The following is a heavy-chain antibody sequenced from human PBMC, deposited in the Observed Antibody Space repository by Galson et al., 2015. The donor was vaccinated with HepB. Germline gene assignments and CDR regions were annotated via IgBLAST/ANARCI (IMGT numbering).Heavy chain of an antibody. J-gene: IGHJ4*02. D-gene: IGHD2-15*01. CDR2: ISSRSTYI. CDR3: ARAVKDCSGGTCHSYYFDY. CDR1: GFTFSSYS. V-gene: IGHV3-21*04. Sequence: SLRLSCAASGFTFSSYSMNWVRQAPGKGLEWVASISSRSTYIYYSDSLKGRFTVSRDNSKNTLYLQINNLRVEDTAVYYCARAVKDCSGGTCHSYYFDYWGRGTLVTVSS.